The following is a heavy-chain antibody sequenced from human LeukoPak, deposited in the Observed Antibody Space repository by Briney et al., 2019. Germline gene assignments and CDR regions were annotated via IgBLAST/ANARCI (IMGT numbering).Heavy chain of an antibody. Sequence: GGSLRLSCAASGFTFSSYAMSWVRQAPGKGLEWVSAISGSGGGTYYADSVKGRFTISRDNSKNTLYLQMNSLRAEDTAVYYCAKDQSGRYFDWLFRRYYFDYWGQGTLVTVSS. CDR3: AKDQSGRYFDWLFRRYYFDY. CDR2: ISGSGGGT. V-gene: IGHV3-23*01. D-gene: IGHD3-9*01. CDR1: GFTFSSYA. J-gene: IGHJ4*02.